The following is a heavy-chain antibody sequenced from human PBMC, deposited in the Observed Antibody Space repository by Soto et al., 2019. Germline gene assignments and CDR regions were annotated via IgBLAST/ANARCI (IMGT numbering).Heavy chain of an antibody. D-gene: IGHD6-6*01. Sequence: QVQLQESGPGLVKPSETLSLTCAVSGGSISSSNWWGWVRQPPGTGLEWIGEIDHSGSPNYNPSLKSRVTMSLDQSTNQFSLKLISVSAADTAVYFCARASEYSSSVDHWGQGTLVTVSS. CDR3: ARASEYSSSVDH. CDR1: GGSISSSNW. J-gene: IGHJ4*02. V-gene: IGHV4-4*02. CDR2: IDHSGSP.